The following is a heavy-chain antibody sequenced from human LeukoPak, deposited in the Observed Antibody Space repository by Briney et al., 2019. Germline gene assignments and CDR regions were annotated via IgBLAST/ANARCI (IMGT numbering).Heavy chain of an antibody. J-gene: IGHJ4*02. CDR2: ISSSGSTI. CDR3: ARAGYCTNGVCRGDFDY. D-gene: IGHD2-8*01. CDR1: GFTFSSYD. Sequence: GGSLRLSCAASGFTFSSYDMNWVRQAPGKGLEWVSYISSSGSTIYYADSVKGRFTISRDNAKNSLYLQMNSLRAEDTAVYYCARAGYCTNGVCRGDFDYWGQGTLVTVSS. V-gene: IGHV3-48*03.